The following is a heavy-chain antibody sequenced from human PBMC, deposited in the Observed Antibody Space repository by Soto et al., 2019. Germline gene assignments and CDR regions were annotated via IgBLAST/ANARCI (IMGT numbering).Heavy chain of an antibody. J-gene: IGHJ6*02. CDR3: GGVSGGCLGYRGGGGGPYVDV. CDR1: GYTFTSYY. V-gene: IGHV1-2*02. CDR2: INPNSGDT. Sequence: QVQLVQSGAEVKKPGASVKVSCKASGYTFTSYYMQWVRQAPGQGLEWMGWINPNSGDTNYAQKLEGRATMAGETSNSRARMELGRGGWGDGAFFLGGGVSGGCLGYRGGGGGPYVDVWGQGTTVTVSS. D-gene: IGHD3-16*01.